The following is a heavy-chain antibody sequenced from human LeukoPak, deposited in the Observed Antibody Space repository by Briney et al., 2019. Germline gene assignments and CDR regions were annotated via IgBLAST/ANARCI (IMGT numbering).Heavy chain of an antibody. V-gene: IGHV4-39*01. CDR3: ARHLSGTTMAHYFDH. D-gene: IGHD1-1*01. Sequence: SETLSPTCTVSGASISSGRNYWGWIRQSPGKGLEWIASIYSSGNTYYNPSLQSRVSVSVDTSKNQFSVRLSSLTAADTAVYYCARHLSGTTMAHYFDHWGQGTVVTVSS. J-gene: IGHJ4*02. CDR1: GASISSGRNY. CDR2: IYSSGNT.